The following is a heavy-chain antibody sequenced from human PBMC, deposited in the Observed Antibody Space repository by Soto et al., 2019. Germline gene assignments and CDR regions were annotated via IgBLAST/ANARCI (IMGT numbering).Heavy chain of an antibody. CDR3: ATTATVTTAEYFQH. V-gene: IGHV3-21*01. Sequence: EVQLVESGGGLVKPGGSLRLSCAASGFTFSSYSMNWVRQAPGKGLEWVSSISSSSSYIYYADSVKGRFTISRDNPKNTLYLQMTGLRDEDTAVYYCATTATVTTAEYFQHWGQGTLVTVSS. CDR1: GFTFSSYS. D-gene: IGHD4-17*01. CDR2: ISSSSSYI. J-gene: IGHJ1*01.